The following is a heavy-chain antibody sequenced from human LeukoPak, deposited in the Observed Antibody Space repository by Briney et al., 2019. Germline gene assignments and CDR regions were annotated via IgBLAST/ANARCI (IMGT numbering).Heavy chain of an antibody. J-gene: IGHJ4*02. D-gene: IGHD6-19*01. Sequence: GGSLRLSCAASGFTFSSYAMHWVRQAPGKGLEWVAVISYDGSNKYYADSVKGRFTISRDNSKNTLYLQMNSLRAEDTAVYYCAKDSEFVAVAGTFPAYWGQGTLVTVSS. CDR1: GFTFSSYA. CDR2: ISYDGSNK. CDR3: AKDSEFVAVAGTFPAY. V-gene: IGHV3-30*04.